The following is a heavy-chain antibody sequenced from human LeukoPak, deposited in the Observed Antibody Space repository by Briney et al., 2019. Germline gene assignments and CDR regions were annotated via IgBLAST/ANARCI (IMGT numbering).Heavy chain of an antibody. CDR3: ASATLRCSGGSCYEMDV. J-gene: IGHJ6*04. CDR2: IIPLFGTP. V-gene: IGHV1-69*06. Sequence: ASVKVSCTASGGTFSSYTISWVRQAPGQGLEWMGGIIPLFGTPDYAQKFQDRLTITADKSTSTAYMELSSLRSEDTAVYYCASATLRCSGGSCYEMDVWGKGTTVTVSS. D-gene: IGHD2-15*01. CDR1: GGTFSSYT.